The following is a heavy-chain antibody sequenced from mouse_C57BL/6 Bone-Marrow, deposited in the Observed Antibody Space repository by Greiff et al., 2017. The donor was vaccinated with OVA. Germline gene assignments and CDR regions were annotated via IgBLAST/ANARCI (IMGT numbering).Heavy chain of an antibody. J-gene: IGHJ2*01. Sequence: LVEPGASVKISCKASGYTFTDYYINWVKQRPGQGLEWIGWIFPGSGSTYYNEKFKGKATLTVDKSSSTAYMLLSSLTSEDSAVYFCAREVYYYGSSPDYWGQGTTLTVSS. CDR1: GYTFTDYY. D-gene: IGHD1-1*01. CDR2: IFPGSGST. V-gene: IGHV1-75*01. CDR3: AREVYYYGSSPDY.